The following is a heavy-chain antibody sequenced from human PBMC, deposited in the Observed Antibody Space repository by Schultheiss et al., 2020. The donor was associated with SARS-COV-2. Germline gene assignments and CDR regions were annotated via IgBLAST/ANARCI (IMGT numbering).Heavy chain of an antibody. CDR2: IRSKANSYAT. D-gene: IGHD2-21*01. CDR1: GFTFSSYS. CDR3: TRQDPMCGGDCYDAFDI. J-gene: IGHJ3*02. V-gene: IGHV3-73*01. Sequence: GGSLRLSCAASGFTFSSYSMNWVRQASGKGLEWVGRIRSKANSYATAYAASVKGRFTISRDDSKNTAYLQMNSLKTEDTAVYYCTRQDPMCGGDCYDAFDIWGQGTMVTVSS.